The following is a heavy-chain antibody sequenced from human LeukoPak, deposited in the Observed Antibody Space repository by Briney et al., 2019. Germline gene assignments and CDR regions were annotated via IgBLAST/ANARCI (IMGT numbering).Heavy chain of an antibody. J-gene: IGHJ4*02. CDR2: IYSGGST. D-gene: IGHD1-26*01. CDR3: ATSGVGATNFDY. Sequence: PGGSLRLSCAASGFTVSSNYMSWVRQAPGKGLEWVSVIYSGGSTYYADPVKGRFTISRDNSKNTLYLQMNSLRAEDTAVYYCATSGVGATNFDYWGQGTLVTVSS. V-gene: IGHV3-53*01. CDR1: GFTVSSNY.